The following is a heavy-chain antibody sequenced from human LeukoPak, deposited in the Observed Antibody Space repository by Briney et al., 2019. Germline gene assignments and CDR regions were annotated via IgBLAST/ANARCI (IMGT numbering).Heavy chain of an antibody. J-gene: IGHJ4*02. CDR2: IIPIFGTA. V-gene: IGHV1-69*05. CDR3: AREGKIAARLPYYFDY. Sequence: ASVKVSCKASGGTFSSYAISWVRQAPGQGLEWMGRIIPIFGTANYAQKFQGRVTITTDESTSTAYMELSSLRSEDTAVYYCAREGKIAARLPYYFDYWGQGTLVTVSS. D-gene: IGHD6-6*01. CDR1: GGTFSSYA.